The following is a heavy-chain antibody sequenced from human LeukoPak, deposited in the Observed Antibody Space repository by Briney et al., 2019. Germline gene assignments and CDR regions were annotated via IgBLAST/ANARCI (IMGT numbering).Heavy chain of an antibody. CDR2: IIPVFGTP. CDR3: ASNDLVVYAGLY. CDR1: GGTFSSYA. Sequence: SVQVSCKASGGTFSSYAISWVRQAPGQGLEWVGGIIPVFGTPKYAQKFQRIVTITTDESTSTAYMELTSLRSEDTAMYYCASNDLVVYAGLYWGQGTLVTVSS. J-gene: IGHJ4*02. V-gene: IGHV1-69*05. D-gene: IGHD2-8*01.